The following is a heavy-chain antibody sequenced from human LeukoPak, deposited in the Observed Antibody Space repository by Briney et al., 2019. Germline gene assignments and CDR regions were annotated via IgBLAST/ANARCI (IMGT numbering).Heavy chain of an antibody. CDR2: IYYSGST. Sequence: SKTLSLTCTVSGGSISSYYWSWIRQPPGKGLEWIGYIYYSGSTNYNPSLKSRVTISVDTSKNQFSLKLSSVTAADTAVYYCARGSEVAAAATDAFDIWGQGTMVTVSS. J-gene: IGHJ3*02. V-gene: IGHV4-59*08. D-gene: IGHD6-13*01. CDR1: GGSISSYY. CDR3: ARGSEVAAAATDAFDI.